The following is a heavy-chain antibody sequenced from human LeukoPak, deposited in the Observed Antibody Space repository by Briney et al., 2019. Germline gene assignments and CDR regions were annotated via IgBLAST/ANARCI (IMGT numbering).Heavy chain of an antibody. V-gene: IGHV3-23*01. CDR1: GFTFSSYA. CDR3: ALPLVRGARSNWFHL. D-gene: IGHD3-10*01. Sequence: GGSLRLSCAASGFTFSSYAMSWVRQAPGKGLEWVSAISGSGGSTYYADSVKGRFTISRDNSKNTLYLQMNSLRAEDTAVYYCALPLVRGARSNWFHLWGQGTLVTVSS. CDR2: ISGSGGST. J-gene: IGHJ5*02.